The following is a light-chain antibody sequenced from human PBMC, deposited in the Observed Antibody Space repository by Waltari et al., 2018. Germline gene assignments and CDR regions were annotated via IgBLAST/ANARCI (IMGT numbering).Light chain of an antibody. Sequence: DIQMTQSHSSLSASVGDRVTITFQASQGINNFLNWYQQRPGKAPDLLIYDASNLETGVPSRFSGGSGTDFTFTISSVQPEDIATYYCQQHYSLPITFGQGTRLEIK. CDR2: DAS. J-gene: IGKJ5*01. CDR1: QGINNF. CDR3: QQHYSLPIT. V-gene: IGKV1-33*01.